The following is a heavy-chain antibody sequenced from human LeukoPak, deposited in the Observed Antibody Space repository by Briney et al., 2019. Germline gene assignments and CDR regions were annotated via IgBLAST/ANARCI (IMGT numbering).Heavy chain of an antibody. CDR2: IYYSGTT. CDR3: SRGPPLDY. Sequence: SETLSLTCTVSGGSISSYYWSCIRQPPGKGLEWIGYIYYSGTTNYNPSLKSRVTISVDTSKNQFSLKLNSVTAADTAVYYCSRGPPLDYWGQGTLVTVSS. V-gene: IGHV4-59*01. CDR1: GGSISSYY. J-gene: IGHJ4*02.